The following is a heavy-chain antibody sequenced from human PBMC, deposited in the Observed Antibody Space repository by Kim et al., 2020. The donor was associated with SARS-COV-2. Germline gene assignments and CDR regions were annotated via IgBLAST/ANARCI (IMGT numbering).Heavy chain of an antibody. CDR3: ARVGGSFYPLDY. CDR2: IYHSRST. V-gene: IGHV4-38-2*02. J-gene: IGHJ4*02. Sequence: SETLSLTCTVSGYSISSGYYWGWIRQPPGKGLEWIGNIYHSRSTYYNPSLKSRVTISVDTSKNQFSLRLSSVTAADTAVYYCARVGGSFYPLDYWGQGTLVTVSS. CDR1: GYSISSGYY. D-gene: IGHD1-26*01.